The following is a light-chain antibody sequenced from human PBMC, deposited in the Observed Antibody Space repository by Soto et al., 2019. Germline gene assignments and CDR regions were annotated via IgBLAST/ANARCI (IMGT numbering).Light chain of an antibody. CDR1: QAISSA. CDR2: DAS. V-gene: IGKV1-13*02. J-gene: IGKJ5*01. CDR3: QQYGSSAIT. Sequence: IQVTQSPSSLSATIRDRVKITCRASQAISSALVWYQQKPGKAPQLLIYDASTLESGVPSRFSGSGYGTDFTLTISRLEPEDFAVYYCQQYGSSAITFGQGTRLEIK.